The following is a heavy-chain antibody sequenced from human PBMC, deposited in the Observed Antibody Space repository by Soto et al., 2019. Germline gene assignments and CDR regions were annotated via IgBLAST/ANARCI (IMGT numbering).Heavy chain of an antibody. V-gene: IGHV6-1*01. CDR3: AREIVFYDLRFDP. CDR1: GDSVSSNSAA. CDR2: TYYRSKWYN. D-gene: IGHD5-12*01. Sequence: PSPTLSLTCAISGDSVSSNSAACTWIRQSPSRGLEWLGRTYYRSKWYNDYAVSVKSRITINPDTSKNQFSLQLNSVTPEDTAVYYCAREIVFYDLRFDPWGQGTLVTVS. J-gene: IGHJ5*02.